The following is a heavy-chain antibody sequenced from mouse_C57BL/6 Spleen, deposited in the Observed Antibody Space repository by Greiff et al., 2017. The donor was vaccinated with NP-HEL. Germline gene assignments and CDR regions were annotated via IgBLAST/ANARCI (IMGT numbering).Heavy chain of an antibody. J-gene: IGHJ1*03. CDR3: ARRETTVVAYWYFDV. CDR2: IHPNSGST. D-gene: IGHD1-1*01. CDR1: GYTFTSYW. V-gene: IGHV1-64*01. Sequence: QVQLQQPGAELVKPGASVKLSCKASGYTFTSYWMHWVKQRPGQGLEWIGMIHPNSGSTNYNENGMSKATLTVDKSSSTAYMQLSSLTSEDSAVYYCARRETTVVAYWYFDVWGTGTTVTVSS.